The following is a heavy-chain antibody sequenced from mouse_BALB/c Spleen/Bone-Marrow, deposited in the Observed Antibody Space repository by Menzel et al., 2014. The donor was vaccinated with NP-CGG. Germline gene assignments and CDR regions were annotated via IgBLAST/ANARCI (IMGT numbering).Heavy chain of an antibody. CDR1: GFNIKDTY. Sequence: EVQLQQSGAELVKPGASVKLSCTASGFNIKDTYMHWVKQRPEQGLEWIGRIDPANGNTKYDPKFQGKATITADTSSSTAYLQLSSLAAEDTAVYYCASYRDGWYFDVWGEGTTVTVSS. D-gene: IGHD2-14*01. CDR3: ASYRDGWYFDV. J-gene: IGHJ1*01. CDR2: IDPANGNT. V-gene: IGHV14-3*02.